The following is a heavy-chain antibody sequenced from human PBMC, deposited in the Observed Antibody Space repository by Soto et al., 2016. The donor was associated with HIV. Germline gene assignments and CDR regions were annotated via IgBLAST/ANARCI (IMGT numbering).Heavy chain of an antibody. D-gene: IGHD2-15*01. Sequence: QVQLVQSGPEVKKPGASVKVSCKASGYTFTNYGISWVRQAPGQGLEWMGWISAYNGNTNYAQNLQGRVTVTTDTSTTTAYMELRSLRSDDTAVYYCARDRAFPDIVVVVGANDAFDIWGQGTLVTVSS. CDR3: ARDRAFPDIVVVVGANDAFDI. V-gene: IGHV1-18*01. CDR2: ISAYNGNT. J-gene: IGHJ3*02. CDR1: GYTFTNYG.